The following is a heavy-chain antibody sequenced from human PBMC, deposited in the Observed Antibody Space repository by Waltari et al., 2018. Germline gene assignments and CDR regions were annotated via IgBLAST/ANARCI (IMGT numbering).Heavy chain of an antibody. Sequence: QVQLVESGGGFVRPGMSLRLPWAASGFTFSSYGLHWVRQPPGNGLAWVAVISSDGSNKYYADSVKGRFTISRDNSKNTLYLQMNSLRAEDTAVYYCAKGLNSGSHYYYYYYMDVWGKGTTVTISS. D-gene: IGHD1-26*01. CDR1: GFTFSSYG. CDR2: ISSDGSNK. CDR3: AKGLNSGSHYYYYYYMDV. V-gene: IGHV3-30*18. J-gene: IGHJ6*03.